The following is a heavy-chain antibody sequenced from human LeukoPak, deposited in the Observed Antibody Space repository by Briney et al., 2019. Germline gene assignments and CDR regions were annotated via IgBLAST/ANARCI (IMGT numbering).Heavy chain of an antibody. Sequence: GGSLRLSCAASGFTFSIYEMNWVRQAPGKGLEWVSSSSSSYIYYADSVKGRFTISRDNAKNSLYLQMNSLRAEDTAVYYCASGGIQLWPLHKIIDYWGQGTLVTVSS. CDR2: SSSSSYI. V-gene: IGHV3-21*05. CDR3: ASGGIQLWPLHKIIDY. J-gene: IGHJ4*02. CDR1: GFTFSIYE. D-gene: IGHD5-18*01.